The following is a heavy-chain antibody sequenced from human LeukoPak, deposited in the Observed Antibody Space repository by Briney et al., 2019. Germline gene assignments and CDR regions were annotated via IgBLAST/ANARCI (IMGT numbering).Heavy chain of an antibody. J-gene: IGHJ5*02. Sequence: ASVKVSCRASGYTFTSYAMNWVRQAPGQGLEWMGWINTNTGNPTYAQGFTGRFVFSLDTSVSTAYLQISSLKAEDTAVYYCASQNPGIAAAGSRMNWFDPWGQGTLVTVSS. CDR3: ASQNPGIAAAGSRMNWFDP. D-gene: IGHD6-13*01. CDR2: INTNTGNP. CDR1: GYTFTSYA. V-gene: IGHV7-4-1*02.